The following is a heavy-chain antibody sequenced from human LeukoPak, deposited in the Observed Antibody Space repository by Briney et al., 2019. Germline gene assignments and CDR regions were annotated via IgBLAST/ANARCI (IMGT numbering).Heavy chain of an antibody. CDR1: GFIFSNYY. CDR3: GRGKSPAAVDD. D-gene: IGHD2-2*01. CDR2: INGDGSNV. J-gene: IGHJ4*02. Sequence: GGSLRLSCAASGFIFSNYYMHWVRQAPGKGLVWVSHINGDGSNVNYADSVKGRFTISRDNDKNTLYLQMNSLRVEDTALYYCGRGKSPAAVDDWGQGTLVTVPS. V-gene: IGHV3-74*01.